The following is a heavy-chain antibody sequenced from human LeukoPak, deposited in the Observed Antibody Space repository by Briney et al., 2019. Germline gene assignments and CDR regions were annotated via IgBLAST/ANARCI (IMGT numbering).Heavy chain of an antibody. CDR3: AKESSVLGSCIQYGMDV. Sequence: GGSLRLSCAASGFTFSSYAMSWVRQAPGKGLEWVSVISGSGGSTYYADSVKGRSTISRDNSKNTLHLQMNSLRVEDTAVYYCAKESSVLGSCIQYGMDVWGQGTTVTVSS. V-gene: IGHV3-23*01. D-gene: IGHD3-16*01. CDR1: GFTFSSYA. CDR2: ISGSGGST. J-gene: IGHJ6*02.